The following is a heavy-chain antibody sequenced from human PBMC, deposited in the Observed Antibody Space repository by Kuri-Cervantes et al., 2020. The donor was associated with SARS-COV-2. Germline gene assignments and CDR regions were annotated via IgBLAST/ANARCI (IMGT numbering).Heavy chain of an antibody. CDR3: ATSYGGSGSYYYGMDV. CDR1: GGSISSYY. CDR2: IYCSGST. V-gene: IGHV4-59*01. D-gene: IGHD3-10*01. J-gene: IGHJ6*02. Sequence: ESLKISCTVSGGSISSYYWSWIRQPPGKGLEWIGYIYCSGSTNYNPSLKSRVTISVDTSKNQFSLKLSSVTAADTAVYYCATSYGGSGSYYYGMDVWGQGTTVTVSS.